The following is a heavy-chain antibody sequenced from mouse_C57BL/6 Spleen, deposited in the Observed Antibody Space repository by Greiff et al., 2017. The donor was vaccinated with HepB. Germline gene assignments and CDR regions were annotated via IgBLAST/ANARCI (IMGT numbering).Heavy chain of an antibody. CDR2: IRNKANGYTT. V-gene: IGHV7-3*01. CDR1: GFTFTDYY. CDR3: ARELGRRYYAMDY. J-gene: IGHJ4*01. D-gene: IGHD4-1*01. Sequence: EVKLVESGGGLVQPGGSLSLSCAASGFTFTDYYMSWVRQPPGKALEWLGFIRNKANGYTTEYSASVKGRFTISRDNSQSILYLQMNALRAEDSATYYCARELGRRYYAMDYWGQGTSVTVSS.